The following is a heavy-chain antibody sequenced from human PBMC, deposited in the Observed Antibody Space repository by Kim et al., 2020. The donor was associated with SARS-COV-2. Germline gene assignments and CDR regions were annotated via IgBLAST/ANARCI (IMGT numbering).Heavy chain of an antibody. J-gene: IGHJ4*02. Sequence: SETLSLTCAVYGGSFSGYYWSWIRQPPGKGLEWIGEINHSGSTNYNPSLKSRVTISVDTSKNPFSLKLSSVTAADTAVYYWARGGAGSGNRLIGYWGQGTLVTVSS. CDR3: ARGGAGSGNRLIGY. D-gene: IGHD3-10*01. V-gene: IGHV4-34*01. CDR1: GGSFSGYY. CDR2: INHSGST.